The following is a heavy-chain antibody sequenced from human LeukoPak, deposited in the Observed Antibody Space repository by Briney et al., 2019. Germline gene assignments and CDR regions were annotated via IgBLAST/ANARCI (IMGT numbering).Heavy chain of an antibody. D-gene: IGHD3-22*01. CDR3: ARAMGDYYDSSVFY. J-gene: IGHJ4*02. V-gene: IGHV1-69*13. CDR1: GGTFSSYA. CDR2: IIPIVGTA. Sequence: ASVKVSCKASGGTFSSYAISWVRQAPGQGLEWMGGIIPIVGTANYAQKFQGRLTITADESTSTAYMELSSLRSEDTAVYYCARAMGDYYDSSVFYWGQGTLVTVSS.